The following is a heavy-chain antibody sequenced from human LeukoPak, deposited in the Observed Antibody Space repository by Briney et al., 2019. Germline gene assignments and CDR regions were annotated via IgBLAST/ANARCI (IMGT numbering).Heavy chain of an antibody. CDR1: GFTFSDYY. CDR2: ISSSGSTI. J-gene: IGHJ6*03. D-gene: IGHD6-19*01. V-gene: IGHV3-11*04. CDR3: ARDGRGSSGWYDGYYYYMDV. Sequence: GGALTLSCAASGFTFSDYYMSWLRQAPGKGREGVSYISSSGSTIYCADSVKGRFTISRDNAKNSLYLQMNSLRDEDTAVYYCARDGRGSSGWYDGYYYYMDVWGKGPTVTVSS.